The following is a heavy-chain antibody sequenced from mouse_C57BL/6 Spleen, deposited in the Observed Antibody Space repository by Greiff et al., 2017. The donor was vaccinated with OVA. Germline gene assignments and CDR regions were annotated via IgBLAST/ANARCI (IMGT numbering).Heavy chain of an antibody. CDR3: ARRDYGSGFAY. D-gene: IGHD1-1*01. J-gene: IGHJ3*01. V-gene: IGHV1-85*01. CDR1: GYTFTSYD. Sequence: VQLQQSGPELVKPGASVKLSCKASGYTFTSYDINWVKQRPGQGLEWIGWIYPRDGSTKYNEKFKGKATLTVDTSSSTAYMELHSLTSEDSVVYFCARRDYGSGFAYWGQGTLVTVSA. CDR2: IYPRDGST.